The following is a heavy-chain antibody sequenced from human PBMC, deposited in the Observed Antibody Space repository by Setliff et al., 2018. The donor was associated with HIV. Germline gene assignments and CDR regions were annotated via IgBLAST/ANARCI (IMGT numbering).Heavy chain of an antibody. D-gene: IGHD5-12*01. CDR1: GFNVNNKY. CDR3: ARGSGHDKGAYHYYYGMDV. V-gene: IGHV3-66*01. Sequence: PGGSLRLSCAASGFNVNNKYMSWVRQAPGKGLEWVSIIYSDDYTKYADSLKGRFTISRDTSKNTLYLQMNSLRAEDTAVYYCARGSGHDKGAYHYYYGMDVWGQGTTVTVSS. CDR2: IYSDDYT. J-gene: IGHJ6*02.